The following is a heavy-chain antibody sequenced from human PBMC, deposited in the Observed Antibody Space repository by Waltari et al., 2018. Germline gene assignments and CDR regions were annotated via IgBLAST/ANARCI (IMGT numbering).Heavy chain of an antibody. CDR2: ISWNSGSR. CDR1: GFTFDDYA. D-gene: IGHD6-13*01. CDR3: AKADKSGWYTFGS. Sequence: EVQLVESGGGLVQPGRSLRLSCAASGFTFDDYAMPWARQPPGKGLEWVSNISWNSGSRGYADSGRGRFTISRDNAKNALYLERNSLRSEDTAFYYCAKADKSGWYTFGSWGQGTLVTVSS. J-gene: IGHJ5*02. V-gene: IGHV3-9*01.